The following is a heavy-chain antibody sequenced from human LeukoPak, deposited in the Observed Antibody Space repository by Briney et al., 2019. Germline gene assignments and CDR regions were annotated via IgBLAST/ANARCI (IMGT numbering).Heavy chain of an antibody. CDR1: GFSFSNHY. CDR3: TRVIVAVPGYFDYFDF. D-gene: IGHD6-19*01. V-gene: IGHV3-7*01. CDR2: INEDGSNK. J-gene: IGHJ4*02. Sequence: QSGGSLRLSCTASGFSFSNHYMRWIRQAPGKGLEWVANINEDGSNKWHLGSVKGRFTVSRDNARNSLYLQMNSLRVEDTAVYYCTRVIVAVPGYFDYFDFWGQGVLVTASS.